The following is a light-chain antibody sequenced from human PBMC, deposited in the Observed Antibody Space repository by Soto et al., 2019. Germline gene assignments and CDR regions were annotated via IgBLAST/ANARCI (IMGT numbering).Light chain of an antibody. CDR3: QQYGSSPWT. V-gene: IGKV3-20*01. Sequence: EIVLTQSPGTLSLYPGERATLSCRASQSVSSSYLAWYQQKPGQAPRLLIYDASIRATGIPDRFSGSGSGTDFTLTISRLEPEDFAVYYCQQYGSSPWTFGQGTKVEIK. CDR2: DAS. CDR1: QSVSSSY. J-gene: IGKJ1*01.